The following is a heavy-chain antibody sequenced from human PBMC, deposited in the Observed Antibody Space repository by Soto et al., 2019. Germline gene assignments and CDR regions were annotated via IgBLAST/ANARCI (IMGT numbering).Heavy chain of an antibody. CDR2: IYHSGST. D-gene: IGHD5-12*01. CDR3: ARLDTVGLGWFDP. Sequence: QVQLQESGPGLVKPSGTLSLTCAVSGGSISSSNWWSWVRQPPGKGLEWIGEIYHSGSTNYNPSRTRGVTISVDKSKNQFSLKLSSVTAAYTAVYYCARLDTVGLGWFDPWGQGTLVTFSS. J-gene: IGHJ5*02. V-gene: IGHV4-4*02. CDR1: GGSISSSNW.